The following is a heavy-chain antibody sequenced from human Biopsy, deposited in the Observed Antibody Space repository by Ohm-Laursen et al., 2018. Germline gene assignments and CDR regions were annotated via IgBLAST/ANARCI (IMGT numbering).Heavy chain of an antibody. V-gene: IGHV4-59*07. D-gene: IGHD3-16*01. J-gene: IGHJ4*02. Sequence: SDTLSLTCSVSGGSMTGYEWSWIRLAPGKGLEWIGYIYYSGGTKYNPSLKSPVTISVDTSKNQFSLKLSSVTAADTAVYYCASYSHHYYDFDYWGQGTLVTVSS. CDR1: GGSMTGYE. CDR3: ASYSHHYYDFDY. CDR2: IYYSGGT.